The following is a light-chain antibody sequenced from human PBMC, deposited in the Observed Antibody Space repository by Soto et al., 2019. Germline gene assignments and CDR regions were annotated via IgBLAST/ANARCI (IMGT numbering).Light chain of an antibody. V-gene: IGKV3-20*01. CDR1: QSISTSS. J-gene: IGKJ5*01. CDR2: GAS. CDR3: QQYGNSPRSIT. Sequence: EIVLTQSPCTLSLSPGERATLNCRASQSISTSSLAWYQQNPGQAPRLLIYGASSRATGIPDRFSGSGSGTDFTLTINRLEPEDFAVYYCQQYGNSPRSITFGQGTRLEIK.